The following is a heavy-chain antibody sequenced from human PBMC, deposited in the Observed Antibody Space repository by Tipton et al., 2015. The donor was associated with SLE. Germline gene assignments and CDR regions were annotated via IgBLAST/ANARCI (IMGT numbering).Heavy chain of an antibody. Sequence: SLRLSCAASGFTFSNAWMSWVRQAPGKGLEWVGRIKSKTDGGTPDYAAPVKGRVTISREDSKNTLYLQMNSLKTEDTAVYYCTTEGYSSNWYPSLYYYYMHDSGKGTTVTDSS. J-gene: IGHJ6*03. CDR2: IKSKTDGGTP. D-gene: IGHD6-13*01. CDR3: TTEGYSSNWYPSLYYYYMHD. CDR1: GFTFSNAW. V-gene: IGHV3-15*01.